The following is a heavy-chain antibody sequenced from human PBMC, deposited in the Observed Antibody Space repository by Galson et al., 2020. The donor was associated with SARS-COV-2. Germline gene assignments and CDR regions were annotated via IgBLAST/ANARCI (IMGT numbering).Heavy chain of an antibody. V-gene: IGHV3-23*01. CDR2: ISGSGGST. Sequence: GGSLRLSCAASGFTFSSYAMSWVRQAPGKGLEWVSLISGSGGSTNYADSVKGRFTISRDNSKDTLYLQMNSLRAEDTAVYYCAKDFGPAAGNGGGRWDYFDYWGQGTLVTVSS. J-gene: IGHJ4*02. CDR3: AKDFGPAAGNGGGRWDYFDY. CDR1: GFTFSSYA. D-gene: IGHD6-13*01.